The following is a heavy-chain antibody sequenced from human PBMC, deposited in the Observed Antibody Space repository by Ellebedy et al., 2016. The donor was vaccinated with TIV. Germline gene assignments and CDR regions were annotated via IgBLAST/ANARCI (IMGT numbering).Heavy chain of an antibody. CDR1: GYSFPTYW. Sequence: KVSCKGSGYSFPTYWIGGVRQMPGKGLEWMGIMYPGDSDTRYSPSFQGQVTISADKSISTAYLQWSSLKASDTAMYYCARPNMGYDSIDVWGEGTTVTVSS. J-gene: IGHJ6*03. CDR2: MYPGDSDT. V-gene: IGHV5-51*01. D-gene: IGHD2-15*01. CDR3: ARPNMGYDSIDV.